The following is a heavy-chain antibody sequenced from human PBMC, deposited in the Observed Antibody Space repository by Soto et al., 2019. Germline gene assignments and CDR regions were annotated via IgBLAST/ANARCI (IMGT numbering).Heavy chain of an antibody. D-gene: IGHD2-21*02. CDR2: ISGSGGST. V-gene: IGHV3-23*01. J-gene: IGHJ4*02. CDR1: GFTFSSYA. CDR3: TRDARGLGRLSLFEY. Sequence: GGSLRLSCAASGFTFSSYAMSWVRQAPGKGLEWVSAISGSGGSTYYADSVKGRFNISRDNSKNTLYLQMNSLRAEDTAVYYCTRDARGLGRLSLFEYWCKGALVTV.